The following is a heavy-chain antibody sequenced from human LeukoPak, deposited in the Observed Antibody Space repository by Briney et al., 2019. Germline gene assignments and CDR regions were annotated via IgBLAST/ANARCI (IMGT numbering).Heavy chain of an antibody. J-gene: IGHJ4*02. Sequence: ASVKVSCKVSGYTLTELSMHWVRQAPGKGLEWMGGFDPEDGETIYAQKSQGRVTMTEDTSTDTAYMELSSLRSEDTAVYYCATGGITMVRGVLYYFDYWGQGTLVTVSS. CDR2: FDPEDGET. CDR3: ATGGITMVRGVLYYFDY. D-gene: IGHD3-10*01. CDR1: GYTLTELS. V-gene: IGHV1-24*01.